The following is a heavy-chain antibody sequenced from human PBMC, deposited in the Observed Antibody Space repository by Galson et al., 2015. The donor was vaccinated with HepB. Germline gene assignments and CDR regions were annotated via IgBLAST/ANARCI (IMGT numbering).Heavy chain of an antibody. D-gene: IGHD3-10*01. V-gene: IGHV3-33*01. CDR1: GFTFKSHG. J-gene: IGHJ4*02. CDR2: IWYDGGDK. Sequence: LRLSCAASGFTFKSHGMYWVRQAPGKGLEWVAVIWYDGGDKYYADSVKGRFTISRDNSKNTLYLQMNNLRAEDTAVYYCVRDRDHTFDYWGQGTLVTVSS. CDR3: VRDRDHTFDY.